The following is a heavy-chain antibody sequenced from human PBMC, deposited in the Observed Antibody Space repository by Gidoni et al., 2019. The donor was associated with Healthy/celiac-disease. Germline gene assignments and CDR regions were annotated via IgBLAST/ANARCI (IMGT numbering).Heavy chain of an antibody. CDR2: IYYSGST. Sequence: QVQLQESGPGLVKPSETLSLTCTVSGGSISSYYWSWIRQPPGTGLEWIGYIYYSGSTNYNPSLKSRVTISVDTSKNQFSLKLSSVTAADTAVYYCARESEWLRSFDYWGQGTLVTVSS. CDR1: GGSISSYY. CDR3: ARESEWLRSFDY. D-gene: IGHD5-12*01. V-gene: IGHV4-59*01. J-gene: IGHJ4*02.